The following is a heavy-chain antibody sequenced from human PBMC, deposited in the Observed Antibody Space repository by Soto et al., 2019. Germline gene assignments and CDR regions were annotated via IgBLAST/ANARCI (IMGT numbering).Heavy chain of an antibody. D-gene: IGHD3-22*01. V-gene: IGHV4-30-2*01. CDR2: IYHSGST. CDR1: GGSISSGGYS. Sequence: KTSETLSLTCAVSGGSISSGGYSWSWIRQPPGKGLEWIGYIYHSGSTYYNPSLKSRVTISVDRSKNQFSLKLSSVTAADTAVYYCASYDSSGSHAFDIWGQGTMVTVSS. J-gene: IGHJ3*02. CDR3: ASYDSSGSHAFDI.